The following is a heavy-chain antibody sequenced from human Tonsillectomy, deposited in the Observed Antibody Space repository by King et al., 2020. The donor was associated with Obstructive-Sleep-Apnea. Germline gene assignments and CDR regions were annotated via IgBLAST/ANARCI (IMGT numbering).Heavy chain of an antibody. V-gene: IGHV3-11*06. Sequence: QLGEAGGGLVKPGGSMRLSCAASGFILSDYYMSWIRQAPGKGLEWISYISTSSTYTNYADSVIGRFTISRDDAKNSLYLQMNSLRAEDTAVYYCARVEGSDFWSGDIWFDPWGQGTLVTVSS. CDR2: ISTSSTYT. CDR1: GFILSDYY. CDR3: ARVEGSDFWSGDIWFDP. J-gene: IGHJ5*02. D-gene: IGHD3-3*01.